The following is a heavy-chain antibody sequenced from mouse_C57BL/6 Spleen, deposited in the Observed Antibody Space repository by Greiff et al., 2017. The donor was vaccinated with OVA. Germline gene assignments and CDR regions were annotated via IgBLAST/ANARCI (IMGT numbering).Heavy chain of an antibody. Sequence: VQLQQSGPELVKPGASVKISCKASGYTFTDYYMNWVKQSHGKSLEWIGDINPNNGGTSYNQKFKGKATLTVDQSSSPAYMELGSLNSEDSEVYYCARSLLGAMDYWCQGTSVTVSS. CDR2: INPNNGGT. CDR1: GYTFTDYY. J-gene: IGHJ4*01. CDR3: ARSLLGAMDY. V-gene: IGHV1-26*01. D-gene: IGHD2-1*01.